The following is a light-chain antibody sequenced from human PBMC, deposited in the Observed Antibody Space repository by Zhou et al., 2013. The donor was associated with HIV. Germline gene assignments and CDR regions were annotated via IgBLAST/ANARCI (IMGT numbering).Light chain of an antibody. V-gene: IGKV1D-16*01. CDR3: QQYNSYPRT. CDR2: AAS. Sequence: DIQMTQSPSSLSASVGDRVTITCRASQDISRWLAWYQQKPEKAPKSLIYAASNLQSGVPSRFSGSGSGTDFTLTISSLQPEDFATYYCQQYNSYPRTFGQGTKLEIK. CDR1: QDISRW. J-gene: IGKJ2*01.